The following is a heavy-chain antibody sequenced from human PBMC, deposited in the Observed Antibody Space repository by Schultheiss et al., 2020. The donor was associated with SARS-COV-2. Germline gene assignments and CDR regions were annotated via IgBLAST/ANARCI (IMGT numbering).Heavy chain of an antibody. CDR1: GFTVRNTH. CDR2: ISGSGGST. Sequence: GGSLRLSCAASGFTVRNTHMRWARQAPGKGLEWVSAISGSGGSTYYADSVKGRFTISRDNSKNTLYLQMNSLRAEDTAVYYCAKVRVPAATNWFDPWGQGTLVTVSS. CDR3: AKVRVPAATNWFDP. D-gene: IGHD2-2*01. J-gene: IGHJ5*02. V-gene: IGHV3-23*01.